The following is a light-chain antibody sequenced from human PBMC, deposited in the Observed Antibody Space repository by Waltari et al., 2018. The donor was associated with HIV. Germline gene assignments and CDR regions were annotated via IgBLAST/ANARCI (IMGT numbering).Light chain of an antibody. CDR1: KIGRKS. CDR2: DDS. CDR3: QVWDSSSDHHYV. J-gene: IGLJ1*01. Sequence: SHVLTQPPSVSVAPGQTARITCGGNKIGRKSVHWYQQKPGQAPVLVVYDDSDRPSGIPERFSGSNSGNTATLTISRVEAGDEADYYCQVWDSSSDHHYVFGTGTKVTVL. V-gene: IGLV3-21*02.